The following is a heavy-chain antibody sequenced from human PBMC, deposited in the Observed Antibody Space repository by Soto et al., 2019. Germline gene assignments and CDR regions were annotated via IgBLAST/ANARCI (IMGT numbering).Heavy chain of an antibody. D-gene: IGHD6-13*01. CDR3: ARAYSSSCLDY. V-gene: IGHV4-34*01. J-gene: IGHJ4*02. Sequence: SETLSLTCAVYGGSFSGYYWSWIRQPPGKGLEWIGEINHSGSTNYNPSLKSRVTISVDTSKNQSSLKLSSVTAADTAVYYCARAYSSSCLDYWGQGTLVTVSS. CDR2: INHSGST. CDR1: GGSFSGYY.